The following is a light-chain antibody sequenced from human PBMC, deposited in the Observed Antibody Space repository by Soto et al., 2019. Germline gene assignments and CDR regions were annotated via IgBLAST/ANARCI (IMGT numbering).Light chain of an antibody. CDR3: QQYGSSGT. Sequence: EIVVTQSPGTLSLSPWERATLSCRASQSVSSSSLAWYQQKPGQAPRLLLYDASSRATGIPDRFSGSGSGTDFTLTISRLEPEDFAVYYCQQYGSSGTFGQGTKVDIK. J-gene: IGKJ1*01. CDR2: DAS. V-gene: IGKV3-20*01. CDR1: QSVSSSS.